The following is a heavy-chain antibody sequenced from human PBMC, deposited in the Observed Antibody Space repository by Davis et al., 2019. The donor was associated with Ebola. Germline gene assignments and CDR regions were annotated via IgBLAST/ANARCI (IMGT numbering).Heavy chain of an antibody. Sequence: SGPTLVKPTQTLMLTCTFSGFSLSATGVGVGWIRQPPGKALEWLALIYWDDGKRYSPSLKTRLTITKDTSKNQVVLTMTTMDPVDTATYYCAHSPAAAGTFDPWGQGTLVTVSS. CDR2: IYWDDGK. V-gene: IGHV2-5*02. CDR1: GFSLSATGVG. J-gene: IGHJ5*02. CDR3: AHSPAAAGTFDP. D-gene: IGHD6-13*01.